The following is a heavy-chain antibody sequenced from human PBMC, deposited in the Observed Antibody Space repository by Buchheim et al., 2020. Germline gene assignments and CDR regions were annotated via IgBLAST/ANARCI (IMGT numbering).Heavy chain of an antibody. D-gene: IGHD2-2*01. Sequence: QVQLQESGPGLVKPSQTPSLTCAVSGGSISSGGYSWSWIRQPPGKGLEWIGYIYYSGSTYYNPSLKSRVTISVDTSKNQFSLKLSSVTAADTAVYYCARGGIVVVPAATENYYYGMDVWGQGTT. CDR2: IYYSGST. V-gene: IGHV4-30-4*07. CDR3: ARGGIVVVPAATENYYYGMDV. CDR1: GGSISSGGYS. J-gene: IGHJ6*02.